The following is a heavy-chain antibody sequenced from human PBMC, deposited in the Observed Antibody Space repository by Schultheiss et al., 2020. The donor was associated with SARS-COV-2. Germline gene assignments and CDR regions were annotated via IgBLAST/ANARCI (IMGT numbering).Heavy chain of an antibody. Sequence: SETLSLTCAVYGGSFSGYYWSWIRQSPGKGLECIGEINHGGGTNYNPSLKSRVAISVDTSKNQVSLNLTSVTAADTAVYYCARDRMYYYDSSGVDYWGQGTLVTVSS. D-gene: IGHD3-22*01. J-gene: IGHJ4*02. CDR2: INHGGGT. V-gene: IGHV4-34*01. CDR3: ARDRMYYYDSSGVDY. CDR1: GGSFSGYY.